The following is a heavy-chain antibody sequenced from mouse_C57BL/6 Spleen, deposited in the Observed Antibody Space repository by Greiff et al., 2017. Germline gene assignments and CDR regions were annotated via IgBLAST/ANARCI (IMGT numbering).Heavy chain of an antibody. D-gene: IGHD2-5*01. CDR1: GYTFTSYW. CDR2: IDPSDSYT. V-gene: IGHV1-69*01. J-gene: IGHJ2*01. Sequence: QVQLKQPGAELVMPGASVKLSCKASGYTFTSYWMHWVKQRPGQGLEWIGEIDPSDSYTNYNQKFKGKSTLTVDKSSSTAYMQLSSLTSEDSAVYYCARGRVYSNYYFDYWGQGTTLTVSS. CDR3: ARGRVYSNYYFDY.